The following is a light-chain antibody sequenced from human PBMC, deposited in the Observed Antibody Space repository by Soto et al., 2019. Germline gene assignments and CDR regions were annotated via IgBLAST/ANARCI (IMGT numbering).Light chain of an antibody. Sequence: DLDMTPSPDSLAVSLGESATINCKSRQSVLYSSNNKNYLAWYQQKPGQPPKLLIYWASTRESGVPDRFSGSGSGTDFTLTISSLQAEDVAVYYCQQYYSTPWTFGQGAKVDIK. CDR3: QQYYSTPWT. CDR2: WAS. V-gene: IGKV4-1*01. CDR1: QSVLYSSNNKNY. J-gene: IGKJ1*01.